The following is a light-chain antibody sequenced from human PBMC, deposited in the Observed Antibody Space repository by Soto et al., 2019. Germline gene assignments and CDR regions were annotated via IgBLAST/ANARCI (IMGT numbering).Light chain of an antibody. J-gene: IGKJ1*01. CDR1: QTIDSW. V-gene: IGKV1-5*03. Sequence: EIQGTQCPSTMSASVGDRVSMTCRASQTIDSWLAWYQQKPGKPPNLLIYKASTLASGVPSRFSGSGSGTEFTLTINSLQPDDFATYYCQQDHSYSGTFGQGTKVEIK. CDR2: KAS. CDR3: QQDHSYSGT.